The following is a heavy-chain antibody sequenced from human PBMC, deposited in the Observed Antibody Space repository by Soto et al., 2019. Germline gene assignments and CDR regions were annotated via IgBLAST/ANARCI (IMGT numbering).Heavy chain of an antibody. CDR3: AKDIGYCRGGSVLSFDY. CDR2: VSWNSGSI. Sequence: EVQLVESGGGLVQPGRSLRLSCAASGFTCDDYAMHWVRQAPGKGLGWVSGVSWNSGSIGDADSVKGRFTISRDNAKNSLYLQMNRLRAEDTALYYCAKDIGYCRGGSVLSFDYWGQGTLVTVFS. CDR1: GFTCDDYA. D-gene: IGHD2-15*01. V-gene: IGHV3-9*01. J-gene: IGHJ4*02.